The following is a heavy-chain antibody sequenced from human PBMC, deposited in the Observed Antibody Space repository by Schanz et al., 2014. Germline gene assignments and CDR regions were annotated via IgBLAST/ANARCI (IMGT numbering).Heavy chain of an antibody. V-gene: IGHV3-23*04. CDR1: GFTFNRYS. CDR3: AKVREWWPYYFDY. Sequence: VQLVESGGGLVKPGGSLRLSCAASGFTFNRYSMNWVRQAPGKGLEWVSAISGNGGSTYFADSVKGRFTISRDNSDNTLFLQMNSLRAEDTAVYYCAKVREWWPYYFDYWGQGTLVTVSS. D-gene: IGHD2-15*01. CDR2: ISGNGGST. J-gene: IGHJ4*02.